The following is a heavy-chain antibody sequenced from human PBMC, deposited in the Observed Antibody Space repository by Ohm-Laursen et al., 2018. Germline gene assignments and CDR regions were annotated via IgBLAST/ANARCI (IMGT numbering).Heavy chain of an antibody. J-gene: IGHJ4*02. CDR1: GFTFSTYW. CDR2: IKTKSDGVTT. V-gene: IGHV3-15*01. D-gene: IGHD6-19*01. CDR3: STGGSGWPGKDEY. Sequence: SLRLSCAASGFTFSTYWMNWVRQAPGKGLEWVGRIKTKSDGVTTDYAAPVKGRFTISRDDSKNTLDLQMNSLKTEDTAVYFCSTGGSGWPGKDEYWGQGTLVTVSS.